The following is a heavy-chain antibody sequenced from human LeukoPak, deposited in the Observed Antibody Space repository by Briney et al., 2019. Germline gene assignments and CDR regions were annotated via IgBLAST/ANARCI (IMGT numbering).Heavy chain of an antibody. J-gene: IGHJ6*03. V-gene: IGHV4-34*01. CDR2: INHSGST. CDR1: GGSFSGYY. CDR3: ASVSSGGSGFYYYYYMDV. Sequence: SETLSLTCAVYGGSFSGYYWNWIRQPPGKGLEWIGGINHSGSTNYNPSLKSRVTLSVDTSKNQFSLNLSSVTAADTAVYYCASVSSGGSGFYYYYYMDVWGKGTTVTISS. D-gene: IGHD3-10*01.